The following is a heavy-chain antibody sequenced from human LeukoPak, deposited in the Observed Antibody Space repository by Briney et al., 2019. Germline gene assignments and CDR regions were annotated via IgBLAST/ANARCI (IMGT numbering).Heavy chain of an antibody. V-gene: IGHV1-69*13. Sequence: ASVKVSCKASGGTFSSYAISWVRQAPGQGLEWMGGIIPIFGTANYAQKFQGTVTITADESTSTAYMELSSLRYEDTAVYYCARVYDTAMAYFDYWGQGTLVTVSS. D-gene: IGHD5-18*01. J-gene: IGHJ4*02. CDR1: GGTFSSYA. CDR3: ARVYDTAMAYFDY. CDR2: IIPIFGTA.